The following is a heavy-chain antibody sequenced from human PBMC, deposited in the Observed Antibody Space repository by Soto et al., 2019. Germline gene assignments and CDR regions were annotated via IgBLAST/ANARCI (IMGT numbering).Heavy chain of an antibody. V-gene: IGHV3-23*01. Sequence: GGSLRLSCAASGFTFSSYAMSWVRQAPGKGLEWVSAISGSGGSTYYADSVKGRFTISRDNSKNTLYLQMNSLRAEDTAVYYCAKGIHGYNYYYGMDVWGQGTTVTVSS. CDR3: AKGIHGYNYYYGMDV. J-gene: IGHJ6*02. CDR1: GFTFSSYA. CDR2: ISGSGGST.